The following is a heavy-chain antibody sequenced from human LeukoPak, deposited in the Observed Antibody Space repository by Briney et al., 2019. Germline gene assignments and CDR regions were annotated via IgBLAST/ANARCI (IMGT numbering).Heavy chain of an antibody. D-gene: IGHD6-13*01. Sequence: PGGSLRLSCAASGFTFSSYSMNWVRQAPGKGLEWVSSISSSSSYIYYADSVKGRFTISRDNAKNSLYLQMNSLRAEDTAVYYCARSMPSSWYGFDYWGQGTLVTVSS. CDR2: ISSSSSYI. CDR1: GFTFSSYS. CDR3: ARSMPSSWYGFDY. J-gene: IGHJ4*02. V-gene: IGHV3-21*01.